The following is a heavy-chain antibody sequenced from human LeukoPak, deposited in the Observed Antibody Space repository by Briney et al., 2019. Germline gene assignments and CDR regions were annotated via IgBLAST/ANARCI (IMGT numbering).Heavy chain of an antibody. D-gene: IGHD1-26*01. V-gene: IGHV4-34*01. CDR2: INHSGST. CDR1: GGSFSGYY. Sequence: PSETLSLTCAVYGGSFSGYYWSWIRQPPGKGLEWIGEINHSGSTNYNPSLKSRVTISVDTSKNQFSLKLSSVTAEDTAVYYCARDQGGATSYWGQGTLVTVSS. CDR3: ARDQGGATSY. J-gene: IGHJ4*02.